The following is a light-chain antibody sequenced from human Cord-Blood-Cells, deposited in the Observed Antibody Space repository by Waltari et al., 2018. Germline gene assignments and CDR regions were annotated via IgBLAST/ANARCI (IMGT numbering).Light chain of an antibody. CDR1: QSVLYSSNNKKY. Sequence: DIVMTQSPDSLAGSLGESATIHCKSSQSVLYSSNNKKYLAWYQQKPGQPPKLLIYWASTRESGVPDRFSGSGSGTDFTLTISSLQAEDVAVYYCQQYYSTPWTFGQGTKVEIK. V-gene: IGKV4-1*01. J-gene: IGKJ1*01. CDR2: WAS. CDR3: QQYYSTPWT.